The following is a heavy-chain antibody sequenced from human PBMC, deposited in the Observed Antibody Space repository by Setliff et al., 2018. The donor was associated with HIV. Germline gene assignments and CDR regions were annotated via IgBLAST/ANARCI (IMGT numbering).Heavy chain of an antibody. CDR1: GYTFTDYY. CDR2: INPNSGGT. D-gene: IGHD5-18*01. J-gene: IGHJ4*02. Sequence: ASVKVSCKASGYTFTDYYMHWVRQAPGQGLEWMGRINPNSGGTNYAQRFQGRVTMTRDTSISTAYMELSRLRSDDTAIYYCARGGYSYGSSYWGQGTLVTVTS. V-gene: IGHV1-2*06. CDR3: ARGGYSYGSSY.